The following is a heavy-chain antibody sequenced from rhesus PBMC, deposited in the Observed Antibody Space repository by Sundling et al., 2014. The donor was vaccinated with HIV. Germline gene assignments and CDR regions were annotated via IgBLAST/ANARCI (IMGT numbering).Heavy chain of an antibody. D-gene: IGHD2-27*01. Sequence: EVQLLESGGGLVQPGGSMRLSCAASGLTFSSYGMHWVRQAPGKGLEWVAVISFDGSKKDYADSLKDRVTISRDNSKNMLYLQMNNLKLEDTAVYYCARAYCSGIYCYNYFDYWGQGVLVTVSS. V-gene: IGHV3-54*02. CDR3: ARAYCSGIYCYNYFDY. CDR2: ISFDGSKK. CDR1: GLTFSSYG. J-gene: IGHJ4*01.